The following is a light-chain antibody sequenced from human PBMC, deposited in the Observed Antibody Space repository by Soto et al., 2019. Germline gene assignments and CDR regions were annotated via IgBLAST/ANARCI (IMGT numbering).Light chain of an antibody. V-gene: IGKV1-39*01. J-gene: IGKJ2*01. CDR2: AAS. CDR1: QSISTY. CDR3: QQSYSTPPFT. Sequence: DIQMTQSPSSLSASVGDRVTITCRASQSISTYLNWYQQKPGKAPNLLIFAASSLQRGVPSRFRGSGSGTDFTLTISSLQPEDFATYYCQQSYSTPPFTFGQGTKLEIK.